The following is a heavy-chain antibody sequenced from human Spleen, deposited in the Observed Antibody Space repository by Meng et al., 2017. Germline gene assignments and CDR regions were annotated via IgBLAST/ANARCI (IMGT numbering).Heavy chain of an antibody. V-gene: IGHV1-2*06. CDR2: INPKSGDT. CDR1: VYTFPDYW. CDR3: ARDEDISAAGKLFGDY. J-gene: IGHJ4*02. Sequence: VQLVQSGAEVKKPGASVKVSCKAFVYTFPDYWLHWVRRAPGQCLEWMGRINPKSGDTHYAQRFQGRVTMTGDTSISTAYMELSGLRSDDTAMYYCARDEDISAAGKLFGDYWGQGTLVTVSS. D-gene: IGHD6-13*01.